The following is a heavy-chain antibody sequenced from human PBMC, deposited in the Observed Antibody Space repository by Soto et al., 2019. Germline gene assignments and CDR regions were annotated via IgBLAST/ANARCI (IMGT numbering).Heavy chain of an antibody. V-gene: IGHV3-23*01. CDR1: GLTFNIYA. CDR2: TGATGRTT. D-gene: IGHD1-20*01. Sequence: ETGGGLVQPGGSLRLSCAASGLTFNIYAMTWVRQAPGKGLEWVSTTGATGRTTYYADSVKGRFTVSRDNSKNTLDLHMSSLRAEDTAVYYCATVHNTSRSFDYWGQGTLVTVSS. CDR3: ATVHNTSRSFDY. J-gene: IGHJ4*02.